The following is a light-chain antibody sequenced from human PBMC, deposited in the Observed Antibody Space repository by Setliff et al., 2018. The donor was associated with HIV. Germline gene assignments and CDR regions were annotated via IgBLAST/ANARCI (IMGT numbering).Light chain of an antibody. CDR1: SSDVGGYNY. CDR2: DVS. Sequence: QSVLTQPASVSGSPGQSITISCTGTSSDVGGYNYVSWYQQHPGKAPKLMIYDVSKRPSGVSNRFSGSKSGNTASLTISRLQAEDEADYYCSPYTSSSTYVFGSGTKVTVL. V-gene: IGLV2-14*01. CDR3: SPYTSSSTYV. J-gene: IGLJ1*01.